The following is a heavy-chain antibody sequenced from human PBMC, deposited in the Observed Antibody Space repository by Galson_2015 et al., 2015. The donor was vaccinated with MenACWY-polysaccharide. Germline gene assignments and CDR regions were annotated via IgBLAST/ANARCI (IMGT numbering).Heavy chain of an antibody. V-gene: IGHV3-30*02. Sequence: SLRLSCAASGFIFSNYGMHWVRQAPGKGLEWVSFVPDDGSKEYYADSVRGRFIFSRDNSKNTVSLEMNSLRPEDTAVYYCATDSSRPLVGAPVSRFEYWGQGTLVTVSS. D-gene: IGHD1-26*01. J-gene: IGHJ4*02. CDR2: VPDDGSKE. CDR1: GFIFSNYG. CDR3: ATDSSRPLVGAPVSRFEY.